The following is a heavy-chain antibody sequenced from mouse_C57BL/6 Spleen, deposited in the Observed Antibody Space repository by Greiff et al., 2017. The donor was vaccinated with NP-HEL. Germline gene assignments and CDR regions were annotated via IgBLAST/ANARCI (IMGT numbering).Heavy chain of an antibody. CDR3: ATDYYGSSPFDY. CDR1: GYTFTSYW. J-gene: IGHJ2*01. V-gene: IGHV1-64*01. D-gene: IGHD1-1*01. Sequence: VQLQQSGAELVKPGASVKLSCKASGYTFTSYWMHWVKQRPGQGLEWIGMIHPNSGSTNYNEKFKSKATLTVDKSSSTAYMQLSSLTSEDSAVYYCATDYYGSSPFDYWGQGTTLTVSS. CDR2: IHPNSGST.